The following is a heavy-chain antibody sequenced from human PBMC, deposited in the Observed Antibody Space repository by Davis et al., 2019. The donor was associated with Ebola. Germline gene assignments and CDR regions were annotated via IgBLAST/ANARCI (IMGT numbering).Heavy chain of an antibody. Sequence: ASVKVSCKASGYTFTSYDINWVRQAPGQGLEWMVWINPNSGGPNYAQKFQGWVTMTRDTSISTAYMELSRLRSDDTAVYYCARGRKLSSGWLNWFDPWGQGTLVTVSS. CDR1: GYTFTSYD. J-gene: IGHJ5*02. CDR3: ARGRKLSSGWLNWFDP. D-gene: IGHD6-19*01. CDR2: INPNSGGP. V-gene: IGHV1-2*04.